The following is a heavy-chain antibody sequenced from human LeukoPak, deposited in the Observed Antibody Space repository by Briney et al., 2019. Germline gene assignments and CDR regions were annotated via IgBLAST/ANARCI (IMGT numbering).Heavy chain of an antibody. Sequence: TGGSLRLSCAASGFTFSNYLMSWVRQAPGKGLEWVANINKDGSGKYYVDSVKGRFTSSRDNAKKSLYLQMNSLTAEDTAVYYCARATTAGFLERTSAFDIWGQGTMVTVSS. CDR2: INKDGSGK. D-gene: IGHD3-3*01. J-gene: IGHJ3*02. CDR3: ARATTAGFLERTSAFDI. V-gene: IGHV3-7*01. CDR1: GFTFSNYL.